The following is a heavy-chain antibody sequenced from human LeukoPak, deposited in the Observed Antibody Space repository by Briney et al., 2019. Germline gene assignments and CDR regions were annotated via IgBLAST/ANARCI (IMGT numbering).Heavy chain of an antibody. D-gene: IGHD3-10*01. CDR3: ARDHYGSGTDPLNWFDP. CDR2: IIPIFGTA. Sequence: SVKVSCKASGCTFSSYAISWVRQAPGQGLEWMGGIIPIFGTANYAQKFQGRVTITADESTSTAYMELSSLRSEDTAVYYCARDHYGSGTDPLNWFDPWGQGTLVTVSS. V-gene: IGHV1-69*13. CDR1: GCTFSSYA. J-gene: IGHJ5*02.